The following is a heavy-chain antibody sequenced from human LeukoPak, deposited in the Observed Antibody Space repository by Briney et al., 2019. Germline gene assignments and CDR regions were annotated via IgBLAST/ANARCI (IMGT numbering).Heavy chain of an antibody. J-gene: IGHJ4*02. V-gene: IGHV3-23*01. CDR1: GFTFSSYA. Sequence: PGGSLRLSCAASGFTFSSYAMSWVRQAPGKGLEWVSAISGSGGSTYYADSVKGRYTFSRDNSKNTLYLQMNSLTAEDTAVYYCAKLGYCSSISCPNFDYWGQGTLVTVSS. CDR3: AKLGYCSSISCPNFDY. D-gene: IGHD2-2*01. CDR2: ISGSGGST.